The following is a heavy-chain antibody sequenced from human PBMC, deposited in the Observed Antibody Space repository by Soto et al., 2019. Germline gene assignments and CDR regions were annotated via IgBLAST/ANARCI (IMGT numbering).Heavy chain of an antibody. J-gene: IGHJ6*02. D-gene: IGHD3-10*01. V-gene: IGHV1-2*02. Sequence: ASVKVSCKASGYTFTGYYIHWVRQAPGQGLEWMAWINPNSGGTKFAQKFKDRISVTRDTSISTAYLELTSLTSDDTAVYYCARGFYGSDYYGMDVWGQGTTVTVSS. CDR1: GYTFTGYY. CDR3: ARGFYGSDYYGMDV. CDR2: INPNSGGT.